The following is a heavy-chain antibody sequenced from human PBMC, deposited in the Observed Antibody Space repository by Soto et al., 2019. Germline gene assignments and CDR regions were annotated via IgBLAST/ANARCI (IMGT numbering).Heavy chain of an antibody. CDR2: IYNSGTT. D-gene: IGHD6-25*01. Sequence: QVQLLESGPGLVKPAETLSLSCTVPGGSINSGGYYWTWMRPPPGKGLEGVGNIYNSGTTNHNPSLDGRVFISLDTSRNQFSLKVTSVTAADSAVYYCARGRGYIYQNYFDLWGLGVRVTVSS. CDR3: ARGRGYIYQNYFDL. J-gene: IGHJ5*02. V-gene: IGHV4-31*02. CDR1: GGSINSGGYY.